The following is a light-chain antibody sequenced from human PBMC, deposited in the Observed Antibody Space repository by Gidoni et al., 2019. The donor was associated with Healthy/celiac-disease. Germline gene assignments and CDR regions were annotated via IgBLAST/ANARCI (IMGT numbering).Light chain of an antibody. J-gene: IGKJ2*01. V-gene: IGKV3-15*01. CDR3: QQYHSWPPFT. CDR1: PSVSSS. Sequence: EIGMTQPPATLSVSPGERATLPCRASPSVSSSLAWYQQKPGQAPRLLIYGAPTRAPGITARFSGSGSGTEFTLTISSLQSEDFAVYYCQQYHSWPPFTFGQGTKLEIK. CDR2: GAP.